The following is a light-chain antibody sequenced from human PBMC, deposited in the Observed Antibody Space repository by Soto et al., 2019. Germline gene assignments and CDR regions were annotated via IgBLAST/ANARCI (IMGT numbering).Light chain of an antibody. V-gene: IGKV3-20*01. CDR1: QSVSRSY. CDR3: QQYGGSPWT. CDR2: GAS. Sequence: EIVLTQSPGTLSLSPGERATLSCRASQSVSRSYLAWYQQKPGQAPRLLIYGASSRATGIPDRFSGSGSGTDFTLTISRLDPEEFAVYYCQQYGGSPWTFGQGTKVEIK. J-gene: IGKJ1*01.